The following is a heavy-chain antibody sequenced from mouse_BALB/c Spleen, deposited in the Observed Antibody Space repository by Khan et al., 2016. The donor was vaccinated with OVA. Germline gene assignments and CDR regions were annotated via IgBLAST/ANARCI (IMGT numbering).Heavy chain of an antibody. V-gene: IGHV2-6-5*01. Sequence: VELKESGPGLVAPSQSLSITCTVSGFSLTDYGVSWIRQPPGKGLEWLGLIWGGGTTYYNSALKSRLSISKDNSKSQVFLKMNSLQTDDTAMYYCDKSFYAHYYAMDYWGQGTSVTVSS. CDR1: GFSLTDYG. J-gene: IGHJ4*01. D-gene: IGHD2-10*01. CDR3: DKSFYAHYYAMDY. CDR2: IWGGGTT.